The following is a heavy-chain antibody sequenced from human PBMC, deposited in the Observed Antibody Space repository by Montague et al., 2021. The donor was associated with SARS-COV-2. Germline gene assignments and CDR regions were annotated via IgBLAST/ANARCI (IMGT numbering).Heavy chain of an antibody. V-gene: IGHV4-39*01. D-gene: IGHD3-22*01. CDR3: ARQVGTMIVVVIIKLRCYFDY. CDR2: IYYSGST. Sequence: SETLSLTCTVSGGSISSSSYYWGWIRQPPGKGLEWIGSIYYSGSTYYNPSLKSRVTISVDTSKNQFSLKLSSVTAADTAVYYCARQVGTMIVVVIIKLRCYFDYWGQGTLVTVSS. CDR1: GGSISSSSYY. J-gene: IGHJ4*02.